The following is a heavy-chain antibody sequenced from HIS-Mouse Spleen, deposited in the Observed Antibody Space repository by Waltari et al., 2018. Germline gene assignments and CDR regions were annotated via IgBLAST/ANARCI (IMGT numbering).Heavy chain of an antibody. J-gene: IGHJ2*01. CDR1: GGPISSSRYY. CDR3: AREIPYSSSWYDWYFDL. Sequence: QLQLQESGPGLVKPSETLSLPCTVSGGPISSSRYYWGWIRQPPGKGPEWIGSIYYSGSTYYNPSLKSRVTISVDTSKNQFSLKLSSVTAADTAVYYCAREIPYSSSWYDWYFDLWGRGTLVTVSS. CDR2: IYYSGST. V-gene: IGHV4-39*07. D-gene: IGHD6-13*01.